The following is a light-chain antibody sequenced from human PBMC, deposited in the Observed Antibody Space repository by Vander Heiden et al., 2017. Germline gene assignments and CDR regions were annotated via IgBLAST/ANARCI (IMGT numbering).Light chain of an antibody. V-gene: IGKV1-39*01. Sequence: DIQMTQSPSSLSASVGDRVTITCRASQSISSYFNWYQQKPGKAPKLLIYAASSLQSGVPSRCRGSGSGTDFTRTISSLKPEDVATYYGQQSYSTPLTLGQGTKVEIK. J-gene: IGKJ1*01. CDR2: AAS. CDR3: QQSYSTPLT. CDR1: QSISSY.